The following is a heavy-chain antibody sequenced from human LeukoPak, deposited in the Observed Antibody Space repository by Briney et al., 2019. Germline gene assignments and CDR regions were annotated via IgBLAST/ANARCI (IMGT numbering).Heavy chain of an antibody. V-gene: IGHV1-2*02. CDR2: INPNSGGT. CDR3: ARVWGVDVQVGGRYCGGDCYVDSDY. D-gene: IGHD2-21*02. CDR1: GYTFTGYY. Sequence: ASVKVSCKASGYTFTGYYMHWVRQAPGQGLEWMGWINPNSGGTNYAQKFQGRVTMTRDTSISTAYMELSRLRSDDTAVYYCARVWGVDVQVGGRYCGGDCYVDSDYWGQGALVTVSS. J-gene: IGHJ4*02.